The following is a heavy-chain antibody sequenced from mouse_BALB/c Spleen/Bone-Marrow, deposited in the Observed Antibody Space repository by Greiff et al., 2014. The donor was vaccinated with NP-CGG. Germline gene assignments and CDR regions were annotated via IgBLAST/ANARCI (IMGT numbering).Heavy chain of an antibody. V-gene: IGHV1S81*02. CDR2: INPSNGRT. CDR1: GYTFTTYW. J-gene: IGHJ3*01. Sequence: QVQLQQSGAELVKPGASVKLSCKASGYTFTTYWMQWVKQRPGQGLEWIGEINPSNGRTNYNVKFKRKATLTVDKSSSTAYMQLSSLTSEDSAVYYCARGDGKYAFAYWGQGTLVTVSA. CDR3: ARGDGKYAFAY. D-gene: IGHD2-1*01.